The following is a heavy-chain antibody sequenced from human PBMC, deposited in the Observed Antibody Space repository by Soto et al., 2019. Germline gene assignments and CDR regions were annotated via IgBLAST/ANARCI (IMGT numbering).Heavy chain of an antibody. V-gene: IGHV3-33*01. CDR1: GFIFSNFG. Sequence: GGSLRLSCVASGFIFSNFGMHWVRHAPGKGLEWVAVISSDEKIKQYADSVRGRFAISRDNSKNTLYLQMTSLRAEDTAIYYCARGLRSVLDYWGQGTLVTVSS. CDR2: ISSDEKIK. CDR3: ARGLRSVLDY. J-gene: IGHJ4*02.